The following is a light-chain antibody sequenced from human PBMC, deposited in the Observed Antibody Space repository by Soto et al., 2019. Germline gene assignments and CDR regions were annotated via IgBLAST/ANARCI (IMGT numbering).Light chain of an antibody. CDR3: LLSYSGAREV. Sequence: QAVVTQEPSLTVSPGGTVTPTCGSSTGAVTSGHYPYWFQQKPGQAPRTLIYDTSNKHSWTPARFSGSLLGGKAALTLSGAQPEDEAEYYCLLSYSGAREVFGGGTKVTVL. CDR2: DTS. V-gene: IGLV7-46*01. CDR1: TGAVTSGHY. J-gene: IGLJ2*01.